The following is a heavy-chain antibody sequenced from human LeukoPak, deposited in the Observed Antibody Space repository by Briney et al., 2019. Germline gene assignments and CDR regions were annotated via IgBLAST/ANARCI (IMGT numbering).Heavy chain of an antibody. D-gene: IGHD3-16*01. CDR3: AREGGY. J-gene: IGHJ4*02. CDR1: GGSICSGSYY. V-gene: IGHV4-61*02. CDR2: IYTSGST. Sequence: SQTLSLTCTVSGGSICSGSYYWSWIRQPAGKGLEWIGRIYTSGSTNYNPSLKSRVTISVDTSKNQFSLKLSSVTAADTAVYYCAREGGYWGQGTLVTVSS.